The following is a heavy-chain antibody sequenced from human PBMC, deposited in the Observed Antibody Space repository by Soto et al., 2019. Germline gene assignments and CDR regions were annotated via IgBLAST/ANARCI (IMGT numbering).Heavy chain of an antibody. D-gene: IGHD6-13*01. Sequence: QVQLVESGGGLVKPGGSLRLSCAASGFTFSDYYMSWIRQAPGKGLEWVSYISSSGSTIYYADSVKSRFTISRDNAKNSLYLQMNSLRAEDTAVEYCARAVAAAGYYYYYYYYMDVWGKGTTVTVSS. CDR3: ARAVAAAGYYYYYYYYMDV. V-gene: IGHV3-11*01. J-gene: IGHJ6*03. CDR1: GFTFSDYY. CDR2: ISSSGSTI.